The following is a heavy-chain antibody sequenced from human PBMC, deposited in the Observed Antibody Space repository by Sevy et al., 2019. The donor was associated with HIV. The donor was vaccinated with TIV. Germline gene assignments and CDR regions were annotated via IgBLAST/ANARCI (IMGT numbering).Heavy chain of an antibody. Sequence: SETLSLTCTVSGGSISSSSYYWGWIRQPPGKGLEWIGSIYYSGSTYYNPSLKSRVTISVDTSKNQFSLKLSSVTAADMAVYYCARHWAFCSSTSCPWEYYYYGMDVWGQGTTVTVSS. D-gene: IGHD2-2*01. CDR1: GGSISSSSYY. CDR2: IYYSGST. J-gene: IGHJ6*02. CDR3: ARHWAFCSSTSCPWEYYYYGMDV. V-gene: IGHV4-39*01.